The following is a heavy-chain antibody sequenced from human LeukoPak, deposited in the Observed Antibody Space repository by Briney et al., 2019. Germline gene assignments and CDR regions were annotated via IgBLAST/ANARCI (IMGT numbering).Heavy chain of an antibody. D-gene: IGHD3-9*01. CDR1: GGSFSGYY. J-gene: IGHJ4*02. CDR2: INHSGST. CDR3: ARAPLRYFDWLSRGYFDY. V-gene: IGHV4-34*01. Sequence: PSETLSLTCAVYGGSFSGYYWSWIRQPPGKGLEWIGEINHSGSTNYNPSLKSRVTISVDTSKNQFSLKLCSVTAADTAVYYCARAPLRYFDWLSRGYFDYWGQGTLVTVSS.